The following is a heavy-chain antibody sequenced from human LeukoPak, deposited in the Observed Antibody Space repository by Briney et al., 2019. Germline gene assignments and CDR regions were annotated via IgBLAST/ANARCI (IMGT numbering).Heavy chain of an antibody. V-gene: IGHV4-39*07. CDR3: ARGVLRSPFRY. CDR2: IYYSGST. D-gene: IGHD3-3*01. J-gene: IGHJ4*02. Sequence: SETLSLTCTVSGGSISSSSYYWGWIRQPPGKGLEWIGSIYYSGSTYYNPSLKSRVTISVDTSKNQFSLKLSSVTAADTAVYYCARGVLRSPFRYWGQGTLVTVSS. CDR1: GGSISSSSYY.